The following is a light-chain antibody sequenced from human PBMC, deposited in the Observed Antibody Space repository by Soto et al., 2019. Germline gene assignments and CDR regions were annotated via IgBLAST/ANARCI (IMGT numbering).Light chain of an antibody. V-gene: IGKV3-11*01. J-gene: IGKJ1*01. CDR3: QQYFEWPPMT. CDR2: DAS. CDR1: QSVSSY. Sequence: EIVLTQSPATLSLSPGERATLSCRASQSVSSYLGWYQQKPGQAPRLLIYDASNRATGIPARFSGSGSGTDFTLFISSLEPEDVAIYYCQQYFEWPPMTFGPGTKVEI.